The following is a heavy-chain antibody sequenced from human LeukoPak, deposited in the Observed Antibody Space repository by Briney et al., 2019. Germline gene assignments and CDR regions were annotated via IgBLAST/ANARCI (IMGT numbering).Heavy chain of an antibody. J-gene: IGHJ4*02. Sequence: PGGSLRLSCAASGFTVSSNYMSWVRQAPGKGLEWVSVIYSAGSTYYADSVKGRFTISRDNSKNTLYPQMNSLRAEDTAVYYCAREPSGTYWLDYWGQGTLVTVSS. CDR1: GFTVSSNY. CDR2: IYSAGST. CDR3: AREPSGTYWLDY. V-gene: IGHV3-66*02. D-gene: IGHD1-26*01.